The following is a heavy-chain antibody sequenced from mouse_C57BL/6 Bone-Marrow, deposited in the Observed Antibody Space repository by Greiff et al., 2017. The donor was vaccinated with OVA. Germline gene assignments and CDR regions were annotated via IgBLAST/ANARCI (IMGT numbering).Heavy chain of an antibody. CDR2: IDPENGDT. CDR1: GFNIKDDY. CDR3: TGSSAWFAY. Sequence: EVKLQESGAELVRPGASVKLSCTASGFNIKDDYMHWVKQRPEQGLEWIGWIDPENGDTEYASKFQGKATITADTSSNTAYLQLSSLTSEDTAVYYCTGSSAWFAYWGQGTLVTVSA. J-gene: IGHJ3*01. V-gene: IGHV14-4*01.